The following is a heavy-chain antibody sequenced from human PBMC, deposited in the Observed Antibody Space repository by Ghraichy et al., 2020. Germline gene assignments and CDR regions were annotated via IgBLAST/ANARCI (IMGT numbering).Heavy chain of an antibody. J-gene: IGHJ3*02. Sequence: LSLTCAASGITVSRNDMSWVRQAPGKGLEWVSLIYSGGRTYYADSVKGRFTISRDNSKNSLYLQMNSLRVEDTGVYYCASPHETLSRSRDAFDIWGQGTMVTVSS. CDR1: GITVSRND. CDR2: IYSGGRT. CDR3: ASPHETLSRSRDAFDI. V-gene: IGHV3-66*02. D-gene: IGHD3-16*02.